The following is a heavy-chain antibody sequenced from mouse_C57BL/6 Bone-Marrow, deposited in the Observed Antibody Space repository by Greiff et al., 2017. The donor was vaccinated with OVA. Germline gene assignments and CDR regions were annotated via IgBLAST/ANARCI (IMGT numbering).Heavy chain of an antibody. V-gene: IGHV5-17*01. J-gene: IGHJ1*03. CDR2: ISSGSSTI. CDR1: GFTFSDYG. Sequence: EVQGVESGGGLVKPGGSLKLSCAASGFTFSDYGMHWVRQAPEKGLEWVAYISSGSSTIYYADTVKGRFTISRDNAKNTLFLQMTSLRSEDTAMYYCERDGYGNSYWYLDVWGTGTTVTVSS. CDR3: ERDGYGNSYWYLDV. D-gene: IGHD2-1*01.